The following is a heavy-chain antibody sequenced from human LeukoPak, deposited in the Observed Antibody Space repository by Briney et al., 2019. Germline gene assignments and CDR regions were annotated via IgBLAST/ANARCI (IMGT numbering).Heavy chain of an antibody. CDR2: MNPNSGNT. V-gene: IGHV1-8*03. CDR1: GYTFTSYD. Sequence: ASVKVSCKASGYTFTSYDINWVRQATGQGLEWMGWMNPNSGNTGYAQKFQGRVTITRNTSISTAYMELSSLRSEDTAVYYCARCQKVGAATLGYWGQGTLVTVSS. J-gene: IGHJ4*02. D-gene: IGHD1-26*01. CDR3: ARCQKVGAATLGY.